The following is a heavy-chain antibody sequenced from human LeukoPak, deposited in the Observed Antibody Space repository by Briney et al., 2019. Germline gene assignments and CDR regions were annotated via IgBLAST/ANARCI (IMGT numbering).Heavy chain of an antibody. Sequence: GGSLRLSCAASGFTFSSYGMSWVRQAPGKGLEWVSAISGSGGSTYYADSVKGRFTISRDNSKNTLYLQMNSLRAEDMAVYYCAKGRWQQLLYYMDVWGKGTTVTISS. D-gene: IGHD6-13*01. V-gene: IGHV3-23*01. CDR3: AKGRWQQLLYYMDV. CDR2: ISGSGGST. J-gene: IGHJ6*03. CDR1: GFTFSSYG.